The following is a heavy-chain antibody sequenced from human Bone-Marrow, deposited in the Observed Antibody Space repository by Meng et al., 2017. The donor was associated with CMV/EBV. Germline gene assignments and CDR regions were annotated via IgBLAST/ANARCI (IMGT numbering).Heavy chain of an antibody. V-gene: IGHV3-7*03. D-gene: IGHD3-10*01. Sequence: GGSLRLSCAASGFTFSSYWMSWVRQAPGKGPEWVANIKQDGSEKYYVDSVKGRFTISRDNAKNSLYLQMNSLRAEDTALYYCAKGGAAPNHYLGMDVWGQGTTVTVSS. CDR2: IKQDGSEK. CDR1: GFTFSSYW. J-gene: IGHJ6*02. CDR3: AKGGAAPNHYLGMDV.